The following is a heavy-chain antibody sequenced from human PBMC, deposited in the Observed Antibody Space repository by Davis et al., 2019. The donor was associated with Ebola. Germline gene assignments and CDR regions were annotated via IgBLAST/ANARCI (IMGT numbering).Heavy chain of an antibody. D-gene: IGHD6-6*01. CDR3: AKDQGPLYSSSQELYYYGMDV. CDR1: GFTFDDYA. V-gene: IGHV3-9*01. Sequence: PGGSLRLSCAASGFTFDDYAMHWVRQAPGKGLEWVSGISWNSGSIGYADSVKGRFTISRDNAKNSLYLQMNSLRAEDTALYYCAKDQGPLYSSSQELYYYGMDVWGQGTTVTVSS. CDR2: ISWNSGSI. J-gene: IGHJ6*02.